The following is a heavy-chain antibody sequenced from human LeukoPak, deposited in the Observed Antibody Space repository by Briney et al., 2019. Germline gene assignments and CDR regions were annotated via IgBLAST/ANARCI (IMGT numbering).Heavy chain of an antibody. Sequence: QPGGSLRLSCTASGFTLRNYWMHWVRQVPGKRLVWVSRISGDGSVTNYADSVQGRLTISRDNAKNILHLQISSLRSEDTAVYYCARYSSSSGGAAYYLDYWGHGTLVTVSS. D-gene: IGHD6-6*01. CDR3: ARYSSSSGGAAYYLDY. J-gene: IGHJ4*01. CDR2: ISGDGSVT. CDR1: GFTLRNYW. V-gene: IGHV3-74*01.